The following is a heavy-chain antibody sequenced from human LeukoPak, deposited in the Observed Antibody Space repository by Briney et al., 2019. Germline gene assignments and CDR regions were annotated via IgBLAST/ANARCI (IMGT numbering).Heavy chain of an antibody. J-gene: IGHJ4*02. Sequence: PGGSLRLSCAASGFTFSSYAMSWVRQAPGKGLEWVSAISGSGGSTYYADSVKGRFTISRDNSKNTLYLQMNSLRAGDTAVYYCAKDRKDSSGYTARYWGQGTLVTVSS. CDR3: AKDRKDSSGYTARY. CDR2: ISGSGGST. V-gene: IGHV3-23*01. CDR1: GFTFSSYA. D-gene: IGHD3-22*01.